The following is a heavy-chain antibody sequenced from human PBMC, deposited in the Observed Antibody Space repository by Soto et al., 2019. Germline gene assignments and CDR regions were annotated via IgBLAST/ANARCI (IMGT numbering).Heavy chain of an antibody. V-gene: IGHV1-46*01. Sequence: ASVKVSCKASGYRLTSYYMHWGRQAHGQGLEWMGVINPSGGSTRYAQKFQGRVTMTRDTSTSTVYMELSSLRSEDTAVYYWASLFDFLGVYDDDDMGEVDASDIGGQGTMVTVSS. J-gene: IGHJ3*02. CDR3: ASLFDFLGVYDDDDMGEVDASDI. CDR1: GYRLTSYY. D-gene: IGHD3-3*01. CDR2: INPSGGST.